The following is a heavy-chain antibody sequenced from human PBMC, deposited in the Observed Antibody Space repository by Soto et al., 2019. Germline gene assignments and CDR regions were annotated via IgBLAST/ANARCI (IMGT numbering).Heavy chain of an antibody. CDR1: GFSLSTSGVG. V-gene: IGHV2-5*02. Sequence: QITLKESGPTLVKPTQTLTVTCTFSGFSLSTSGVGVGWIRQPPGQALEWLALIYWDDDKRYRPSLKSRLTITNDPSKIQVARTMTNLLPVYTGTYCCGSLRGSCPSFDRWRLGSLVTVS. CDR3: GSLRGSCPSFDR. CDR2: IYWDDDK. D-gene: IGHD1-26*01. J-gene: IGHJ4*02.